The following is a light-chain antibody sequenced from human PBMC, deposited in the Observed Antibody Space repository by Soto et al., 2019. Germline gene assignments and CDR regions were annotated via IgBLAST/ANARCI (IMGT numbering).Light chain of an antibody. CDR3: QQYGNSRT. V-gene: IGKV3-20*01. CDR2: GAS. CDR1: QTLSSSY. Sequence: EIVLTQSPGTLSSSPGERATLSCRASQTLSSSYLAWYQQKPGQAPRLLIHGASSRATGIPDRFSGSGSGTDFTLTISRLEPEDFAVYYCQQYGNSRTFGQGTKVEIK. J-gene: IGKJ1*01.